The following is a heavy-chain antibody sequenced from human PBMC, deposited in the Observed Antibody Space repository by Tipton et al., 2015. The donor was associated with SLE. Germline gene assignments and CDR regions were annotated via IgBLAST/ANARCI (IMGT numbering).Heavy chain of an antibody. D-gene: IGHD2-15*01. CDR1: GFTFSNHE. CDR2: ISTVGHTI. Sequence: SLRLSCTASGFTFSNHELNWVRQAPGKGLEWIAYISTVGHTIYYADSVKGRFTISRDNAQNSMYLQLNNLRVEDTAVYFCARSPYCGGGSCYPYYLDYWGQGTLVAVSS. CDR3: ARSPYCGGGSCYPYYLDY. J-gene: IGHJ4*02. V-gene: IGHV3-48*03.